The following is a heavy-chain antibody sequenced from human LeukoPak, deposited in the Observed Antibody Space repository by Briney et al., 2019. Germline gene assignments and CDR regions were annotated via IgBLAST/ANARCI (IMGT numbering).Heavy chain of an antibody. D-gene: IGHD2/OR15-2a*01. V-gene: IGHV3-11*01. J-gene: IGHJ5*02. CDR2: ISTSVSTI. Sequence: GGSLRLSCVASGFTFSDYYMSWIRQAPGKGLEWVSYISTSVSTIYYADSVKGRFTISRDNAKNSLYLQMNSLRGEDTAVYYCATDREYCDRSTCYRGWFDPWGQGTLVTVSS. CDR1: GFTFSDYY. CDR3: ATDREYCDRSTCYRGWFDP.